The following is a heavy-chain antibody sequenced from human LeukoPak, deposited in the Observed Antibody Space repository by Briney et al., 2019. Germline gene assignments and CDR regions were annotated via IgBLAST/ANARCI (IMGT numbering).Heavy chain of an antibody. J-gene: IGHJ4*02. CDR1: GVSISSGDYY. Sequence: SETLSLTCTVSGVSISSGDYYWSWIRQPPGKGLEWIGYIYYSGSTYYNPSLKSRVTISVDTSKNQFSLKLSSVTAADTAVYYCARGGSSGYYFSLAYWGQGTLVTVSS. CDR3: ARGGSSGYYFSLAY. D-gene: IGHD3-22*01. V-gene: IGHV4-30-4*01. CDR2: IYYSGST.